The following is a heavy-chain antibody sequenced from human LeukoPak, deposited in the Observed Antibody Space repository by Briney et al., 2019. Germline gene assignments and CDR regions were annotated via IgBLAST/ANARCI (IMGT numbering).Heavy chain of an antibody. CDR2: TYSNGRT. V-gene: IGHV3-53*01. CDR1: GFTVSSNY. D-gene: IGHD3-10*01. CDR3: ARVLSGRRSLYDYYYYMDV. Sequence: PGGSLRLSCAASGFTVSSNYMSWVRQAPGKGLEWVSVTYSNGRTYYADSVKGRFTISRDISKNTLYLQMNSLRAEDTAVYYCARVLSGRRSLYDYYYYMDVWGKGTTVTISS. J-gene: IGHJ6*03.